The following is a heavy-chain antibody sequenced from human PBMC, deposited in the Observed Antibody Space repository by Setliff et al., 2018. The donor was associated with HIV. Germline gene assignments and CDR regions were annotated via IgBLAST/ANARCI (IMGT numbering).Heavy chain of an antibody. J-gene: IGHJ3*01. Sequence: LSLTCAVSGGSISSNWWSWVRQSPGKGLEWIGEIYHSGSTHYNPSLQSRVTISVDTSKNQFSLKLSSVTAADTAVYYCARVEYSSGWYQNWGWFDFWGQGTRVTVSS. CDR3: ARVEYSSGWYQNWGWFDF. V-gene: IGHV4-4*02. CDR2: IYHSGST. D-gene: IGHD6-19*01. CDR1: GGSISSNW.